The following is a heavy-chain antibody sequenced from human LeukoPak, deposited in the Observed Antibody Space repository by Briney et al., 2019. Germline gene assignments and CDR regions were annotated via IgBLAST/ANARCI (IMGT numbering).Heavy chain of an antibody. CDR2: ISTSGRYM. J-gene: IGHJ4*02. V-gene: IGHV3-21*01. Sequence: KSGGSLRLSCAASGFTFSSYSMNWVRQAPGRGLEWVSSISTSGRYMFYADSVKGRFAISRDNAKLTLYLQMNSLRAEDTAVYYCARDGQQLVPPDSWGQGTLVTVSS. D-gene: IGHD6-13*01. CDR3: ARDGQQLVPPDS. CDR1: GFTFSSYS.